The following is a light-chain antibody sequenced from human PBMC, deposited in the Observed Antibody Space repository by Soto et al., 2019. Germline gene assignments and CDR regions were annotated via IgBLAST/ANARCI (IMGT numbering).Light chain of an antibody. CDR1: SSDVGGYNY. Sequence: QSALTQPRSVSGSPGQSVTISCTGTSSDVGGYNYVSWYQQHPGKAPKLMIYDVSKRPSGVPDRFSGSKSGNTASLTISGLQAEDEADYYCCSYAGSSSLGVFGTGTKLTVL. CDR2: DVS. V-gene: IGLV2-11*01. CDR3: CSYAGSSSLGV. J-gene: IGLJ1*01.